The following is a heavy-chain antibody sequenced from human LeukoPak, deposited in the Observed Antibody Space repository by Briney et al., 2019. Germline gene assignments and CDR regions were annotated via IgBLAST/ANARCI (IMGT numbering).Heavy chain of an antibody. Sequence: GASVKVSCKASGGTFSSYAISWVRQAPGQGLEWMGWINPNSGGTNYAQKFQGRVTMTRDTSISTAYMELSRLRSDDTAVYYCARDIQQWRGNDYWGQGTLVTVSS. CDR1: GGTFSSYA. J-gene: IGHJ4*02. CDR3: ARDIQQWRGNDY. CDR2: INPNSGGT. D-gene: IGHD6-19*01. V-gene: IGHV1-2*02.